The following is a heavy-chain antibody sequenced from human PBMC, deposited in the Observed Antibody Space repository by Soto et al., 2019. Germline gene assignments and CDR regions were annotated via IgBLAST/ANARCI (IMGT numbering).Heavy chain of an antibody. CDR1: GGSSSSGNYY. CDR2: IYYRWST. V-gene: IGHV4-31*03. Sequence: QVQLQESGPGLVKPSQTLSLTCTLSGGSSSSGNYYWSWIRQHPGKGLEGIGDIYYRWSTHYNPSLENRVTISLATSNNHVTLKLSSVTDADAGVYDCARVGLHLGELSRNGFDPGGKGTLVSVSS. J-gene: IGHJ5*02. D-gene: IGHD3-16*02. CDR3: ARVGLHLGELSRNGFDP.